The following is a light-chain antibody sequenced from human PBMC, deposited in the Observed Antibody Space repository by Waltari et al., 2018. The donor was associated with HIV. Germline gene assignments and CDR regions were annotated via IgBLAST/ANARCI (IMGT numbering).Light chain of an antibody. CDR3: CSYAGSYTYVV. CDR2: DVN. J-gene: IGLJ2*01. Sequence: QSALTQPRSVSGSPGQSATISCTGTSSDVGGYNYVSWYQQHPGKAPKLMIFDVNKLPSGVPDRFSGSKSGNTASLTISGLQAEDEAVYYCCSYAGSYTYVVLGGGTKLTVL. V-gene: IGLV2-11*01. CDR1: SSDVGGYNY.